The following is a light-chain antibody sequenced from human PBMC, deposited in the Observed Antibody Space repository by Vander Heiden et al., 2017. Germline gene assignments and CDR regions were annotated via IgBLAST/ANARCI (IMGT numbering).Light chain of an antibody. CDR1: SSDVGGYKY. Sequence: QSALTQPPSASGSPGQSVTVSCTGTSSDVGGYKYVSGYQQHPGKAPKLMIYEVTKRPSGVPDRFSGSKSGNTASLTVSGLQAEDEADYYCISYAGSNNLVFGGGTKLTVL. J-gene: IGLJ2*01. CDR3: ISYAGSNNLV. CDR2: EVT. V-gene: IGLV2-8*01.